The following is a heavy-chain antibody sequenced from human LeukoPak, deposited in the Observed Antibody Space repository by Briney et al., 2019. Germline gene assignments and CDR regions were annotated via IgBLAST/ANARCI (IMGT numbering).Heavy chain of an antibody. V-gene: IGHV3-30-3*01. J-gene: IGHJ4*02. Sequence: GGSLRLSCAASGFTFSSYAMSWVRQAPGRGLEWVAVTSYDGSKKYYADSVKGRFTVSRDNSKNTLYLQMNGLRAEDTAVYYCARSGWLQLLYFDYWGQGNLVTVSS. CDR3: ARSGWLQLLYFDY. CDR1: GFTFSSYA. CDR2: TSYDGSKK. D-gene: IGHD5-24*01.